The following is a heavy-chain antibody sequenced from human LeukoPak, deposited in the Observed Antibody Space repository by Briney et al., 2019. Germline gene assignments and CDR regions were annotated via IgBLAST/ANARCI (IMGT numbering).Heavy chain of an antibody. V-gene: IGHV3-64*01. CDR2: ISSNGGST. CDR3: ARDRSGYLFYYYYYMDV. Sequence: GGSLRLSCAASGFTFSSYAMHWVRQAPGKGLEYVSAISSNGGSTYYANSVKGRFTISRDNSKNTLYLQMGSLRAEDMAVYYCARDRSGYLFYYYYYMDVWGEGTTVTVSS. J-gene: IGHJ6*03. D-gene: IGHD3-3*01. CDR1: GFTFSSYA.